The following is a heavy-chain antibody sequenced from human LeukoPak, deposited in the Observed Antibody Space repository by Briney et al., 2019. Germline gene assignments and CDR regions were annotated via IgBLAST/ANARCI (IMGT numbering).Heavy chain of an antibody. D-gene: IGHD6-19*01. Sequence: GGSLRLSCAASGFTFSSYSMNWVRQAPGEGLEWVSSISSSSSYIYYADSVKGRFTISRDNAKNSLYLQMNSLRAEDTAVYYCARDGSSYYYYYMDVWGKGTTVTVSS. CDR1: GFTFSSYS. CDR3: ARDGSSYYYYYMDV. CDR2: ISSSSSYI. V-gene: IGHV3-21*04. J-gene: IGHJ6*03.